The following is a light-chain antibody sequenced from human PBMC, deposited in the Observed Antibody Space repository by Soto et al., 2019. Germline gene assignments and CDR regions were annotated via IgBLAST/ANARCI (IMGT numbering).Light chain of an antibody. CDR2: AVS. J-gene: IGKJ2*01. CDR3: LPDSEYPYT. V-gene: IGKV1-6*01. Sequence: IQMTQSPSSLSASVGDRVIITCRASQGIGSELGWYQQKPGKAPKLLIYAVSYLQTGVPSRFSGPKSGTEFKLAISSLQPEDSANYYCLPDSEYPYTFGQGTNLEI. CDR1: QGIGSE.